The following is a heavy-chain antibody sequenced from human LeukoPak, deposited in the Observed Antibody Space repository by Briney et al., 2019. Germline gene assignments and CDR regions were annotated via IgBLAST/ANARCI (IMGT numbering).Heavy chain of an antibody. V-gene: IGHV3-21*01. CDR3: ARDPADDYGGNSLDY. J-gene: IGHJ4*02. Sequence: GGSLRLSCAASGFTFSSYSMNWVRQAPGKGLEWVSSISSSSSYIYYADSVKGRFTISRDNAKNSLYLQMNSLRAEDTAVYYCARDPADDYGGNSLDYWGQGTLVTVSS. D-gene: IGHD4-23*01. CDR2: ISSSSSYI. CDR1: GFTFSSYS.